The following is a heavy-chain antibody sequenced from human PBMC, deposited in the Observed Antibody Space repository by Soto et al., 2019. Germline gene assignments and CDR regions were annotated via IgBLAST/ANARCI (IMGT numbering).Heavy chain of an antibody. Sequence: ASVKVSCKASGYTFTSYAMHWVRQAPGQRLEWIGWINAGNGNTKYSQKFQGRVTITRDTSASTAYMELSSLRSEDTAVYYCARASPLLWFGELTYFDYRGQGTLVTVSS. D-gene: IGHD3-10*01. J-gene: IGHJ4*02. CDR2: INAGNGNT. CDR1: GYTFTSYA. CDR3: ARASPLLWFGELTYFDY. V-gene: IGHV1-3*01.